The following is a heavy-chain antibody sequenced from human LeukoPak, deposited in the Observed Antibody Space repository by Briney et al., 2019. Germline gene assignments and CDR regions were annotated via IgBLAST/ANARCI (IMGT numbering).Heavy chain of an antibody. Sequence: SETLSLTCTVSGGSISSSSYYWGWIRPPPGKGLEWIGSIYYSGSTYYNPSLKSRVTISVDTSKNQFSLKLSSVTAADTAVYYCASGESIVVVTAPYWPFDYWGQGTLVTVSS. CDR3: ASGESIVVVTAPYWPFDY. D-gene: IGHD2-21*02. V-gene: IGHV4-39*01. J-gene: IGHJ4*02. CDR2: IYYSGST. CDR1: GGSISSSSYY.